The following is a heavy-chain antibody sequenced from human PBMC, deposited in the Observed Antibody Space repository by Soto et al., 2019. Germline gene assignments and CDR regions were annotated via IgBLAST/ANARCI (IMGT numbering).Heavy chain of an antibody. CDR1: GYSFTSYW. CDR3: ARLGGSSTSCYGCFDY. D-gene: IGHD2-2*01. J-gene: IGHJ4*02. V-gene: IGHV5-51*01. Sequence: GESLKISCKGSGYSFTSYWIGWVRQMPGKGLEWMGIIYPGDSDTRYSPSFQGQVTISADKSISTAYLQWSSLKASDTAMYYCARLGGSSTSCYGCFDYWGQGTLVTVSS. CDR2: IYPGDSDT.